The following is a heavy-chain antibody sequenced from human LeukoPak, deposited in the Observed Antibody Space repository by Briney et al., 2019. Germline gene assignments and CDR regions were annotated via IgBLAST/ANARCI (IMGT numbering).Heavy chain of an antibody. Sequence: GGSLRLSCAATGFRFSDYYMSWIRQAPGKGLEWVAYISSTGNSIFYADSVKGRFTISRDHAKNSLSLQLNSLRAEDTAVYYCAKGGIRYGYWFDPWGQGTLVTVSS. CDR2: ISSTGNSI. CDR3: AKGGIRYGYWFDP. D-gene: IGHD3-10*01. CDR1: GFRFSDYY. V-gene: IGHV3-11*01. J-gene: IGHJ5*02.